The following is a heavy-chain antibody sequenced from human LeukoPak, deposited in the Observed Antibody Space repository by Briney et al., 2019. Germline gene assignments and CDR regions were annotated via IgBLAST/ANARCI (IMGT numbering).Heavy chain of an antibody. Sequence: GGSLRLSCAASGFTFSTYAMSWVRQAPGKGLEWVSTISGSGGSTYYADSVKGRFTISRDNSKNTLYLQMNSLRAEDTAVYYCARAGKQNAFDIWGQGTMVTVSS. CDR3: ARAGKQNAFDI. J-gene: IGHJ3*02. V-gene: IGHV3-23*01. CDR1: GFTFSTYA. CDR2: ISGSGGST.